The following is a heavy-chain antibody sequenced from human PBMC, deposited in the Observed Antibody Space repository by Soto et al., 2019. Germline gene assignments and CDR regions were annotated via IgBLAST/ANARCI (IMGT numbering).Heavy chain of an antibody. CDR2: ISGSGGST. J-gene: IGHJ3*02. CDR1: GFTFSRYA. V-gene: IGHV3-23*01. Sequence: GGLLRLSCAASGFTFSRYAMSWVRQAPGKGLEWVSAISGSGGSTYYADSVKGRFTISRDNSKNTLYLQMNSLRAEDTAVYYCAKEPLRDDAFDIWGQGTMVTVSS. CDR3: AKEPLRDDAFDI. D-gene: IGHD5-12*01.